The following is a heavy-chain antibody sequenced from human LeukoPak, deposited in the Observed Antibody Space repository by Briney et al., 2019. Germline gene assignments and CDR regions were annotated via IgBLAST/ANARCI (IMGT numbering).Heavy chain of an antibody. CDR1: GFTFSSYG. J-gene: IGHJ5*02. CDR2: ISGRSGGST. D-gene: IGHD3-10*01. Sequence: PGGSLRLSCAASGFTFSSYGMSWVRQAPGKGLEWVSAISGRSGGSTYYADSVKGRFTISGDNSKNTLYLQMNSLRAEDTAVYYCAKSTWFGESPNWFDPWGQGTLVTVSS. V-gene: IGHV3-23*01. CDR3: AKSTWFGESPNWFDP.